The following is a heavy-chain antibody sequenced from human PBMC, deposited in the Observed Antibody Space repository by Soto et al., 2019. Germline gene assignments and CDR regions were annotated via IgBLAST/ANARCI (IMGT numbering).Heavy chain of an antibody. D-gene: IGHD5-18*01. V-gene: IGHV3-7*03. CDR2: IKQDGSEK. J-gene: IGHJ4*02. Sequence: GGSLRLSCAASGFTFSSYWMSWVRQAPGKGLEWAANIKQDGSEKYYVDSVKGRFTISRDNAKNSLYLQMNSLRAEDTAVYYCARGGYSYGFVFDYWGQGTLVTVSS. CDR3: ARGGYSYGFVFDY. CDR1: GFTFSSYW.